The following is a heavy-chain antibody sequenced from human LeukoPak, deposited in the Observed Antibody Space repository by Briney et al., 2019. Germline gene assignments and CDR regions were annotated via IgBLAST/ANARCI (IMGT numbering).Heavy chain of an antibody. CDR2: IYYSGST. V-gene: IGHV4-39*01. J-gene: IGHJ4*02. Sequence: SETLSLTCTVSGGSISGYYWGWIRQPPGKGLEWIGSIYYSGSTYYNPSLKSRVTISVDTSKNQFSLKLSSVTAADTAVYYCARLGSSAHLDYWGQGTLVTVSS. CDR3: ARLGSSAHLDY. CDR1: GGSISGYY. D-gene: IGHD6-19*01.